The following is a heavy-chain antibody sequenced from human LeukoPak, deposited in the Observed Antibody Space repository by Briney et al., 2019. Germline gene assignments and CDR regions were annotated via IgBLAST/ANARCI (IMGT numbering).Heavy chain of an antibody. CDR1: GFTFSSYG. CDR2: IRYDGSNK. J-gene: IGHJ4*02. CDR3: AKPTNYYDSSGYSFGIDY. D-gene: IGHD3-22*01. Sequence: GGSLRLSCAASGFTFSSYGMHWVRQAPGKGLEWVAFIRYDGSNKYYADSVKGRFTISRDNSKNTLYLQMNSLRAEDTAVYYCAKPTNYYDSSGYSFGIDYWGQGTLVTVSS. V-gene: IGHV3-30*02.